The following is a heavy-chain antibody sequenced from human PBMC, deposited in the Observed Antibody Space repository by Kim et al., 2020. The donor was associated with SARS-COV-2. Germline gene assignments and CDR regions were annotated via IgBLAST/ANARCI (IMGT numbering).Heavy chain of an antibody. V-gene: IGHV1-8*01. D-gene: IGHD2-2*01. CDR3: ARLRYCSSTSCPTRPNWFDP. Sequence: ASVKVSCKASGYTFTSYDINWVRQATGQGLEWMGWMNPNSGNTGYAQKFQGRVTMTRNTSISTAYMELSSLRSEDTAVYYCARLRYCSSTSCPTRPNWFDPWGQGTLVTVSS. J-gene: IGHJ5*02. CDR1: GYTFTSYD. CDR2: MNPNSGNT.